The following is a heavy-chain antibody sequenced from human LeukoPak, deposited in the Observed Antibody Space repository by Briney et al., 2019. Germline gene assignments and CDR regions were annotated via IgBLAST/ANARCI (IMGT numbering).Heavy chain of an antibody. D-gene: IGHD2-15*01. V-gene: IGHV4-34*01. CDR2: INHSGST. Sequence: SETLSLTCAVYGGSFSGYYWSWIRQPPGKGLEWIGEINHSGSTNYNPSLKSRVTISVDTSKNQFSLKLSSVTAADTAVYYCARAILGYRSGGSCYSTYYYYYYMDVWGKGTTVTVSS. CDR3: ARAILGYRSGGSCYSTYYYYYYMDV. J-gene: IGHJ6*03. CDR1: GGSFSGYY.